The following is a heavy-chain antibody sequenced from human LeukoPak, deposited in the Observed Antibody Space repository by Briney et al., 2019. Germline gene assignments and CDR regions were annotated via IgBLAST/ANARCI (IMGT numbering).Heavy chain of an antibody. Sequence: GGSLRLSCAASGFTVSSNYMSWVRQAPGKGLEWVSVIYSGGSTYYADSVKGRFTISRDNSKNTLYLQMNSLRAADTAVDYCAXXXXYDFXXGYYHDAFDIWXQGTMVTVSS. V-gene: IGHV3-53*01. CDR1: GFTVSSNY. CDR3: AXXXXYDFXXGYYHDAFDI. CDR2: IYSGGST. D-gene: IGHD3-3*01. J-gene: IGHJ3*02.